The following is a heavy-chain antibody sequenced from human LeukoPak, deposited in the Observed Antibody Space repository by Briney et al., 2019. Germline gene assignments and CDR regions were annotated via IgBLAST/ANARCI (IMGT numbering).Heavy chain of an antibody. D-gene: IGHD3-16*01. CDR2: ISPGGEIT. Sequence: TGGSLRLSCEASGFNFNTYSMAWVRQAPGKGLEWVSGISPGGEITYYTDSVKGRFTISRDNSKNTQSLQMNSLRAEDTAVYYCAKDDGWGRYKHWGQGTLVTVSS. CDR1: GFNFNTYS. CDR3: AKDDGWGRYKH. J-gene: IGHJ1*01. V-gene: IGHV3-23*01.